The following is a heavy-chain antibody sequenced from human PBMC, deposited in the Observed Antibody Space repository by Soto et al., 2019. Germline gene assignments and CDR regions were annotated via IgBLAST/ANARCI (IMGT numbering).Heavy chain of an antibody. D-gene: IGHD2-15*01. Sequence: GESLKISCVASGFTFSTHWMHWVRQAPGKGLVWVSRVENDGSSTTYADSVKGRFTISRDNAKNTVYLQMNSLRVDDTAVYYCACSGYFSYYDMDVWGQGTTVTVSS. V-gene: IGHV3-74*03. CDR2: VENDGSST. CDR3: ACSGYFSYYDMDV. J-gene: IGHJ6*02. CDR1: GFTFSTHW.